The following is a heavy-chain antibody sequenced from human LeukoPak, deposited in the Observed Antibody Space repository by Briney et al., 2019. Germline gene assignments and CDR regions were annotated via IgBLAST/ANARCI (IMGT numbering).Heavy chain of an antibody. J-gene: IGHJ6*02. CDR1: GFTFSIYN. CDR2: ISSSSSYI. CDR3: ARVYCGGGCYSGYYGMDV. Sequence: GGSLRLSCAASGFTFSIYNMNWVRQAPGKGLEWVSSISSSSSYIYYGDSLKGRFTISRDNAKNSLYLQMNSLRAEDTAVYYCARVYCGGGCYSGYYGMDVWGQGTTVTVSS. D-gene: IGHD2-21*02. V-gene: IGHV3-21*01.